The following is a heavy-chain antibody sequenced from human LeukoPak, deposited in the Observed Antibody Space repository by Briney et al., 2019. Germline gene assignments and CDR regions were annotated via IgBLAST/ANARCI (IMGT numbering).Heavy chain of an antibody. Sequence: GASVKVSCKASGGTFSSYAISWVRQAPRQGLEWMGGIIPIFGTANYAQKFQGRVTITADESTSTAYMELSSLRSEDTAVYYCAEGGGNRGTFQHWGQGTLVTVSS. CDR2: IIPIFGTA. V-gene: IGHV1-69*13. CDR3: AEGGGNRGTFQH. CDR1: GGTFSSYA. D-gene: IGHD4-23*01. J-gene: IGHJ1*01.